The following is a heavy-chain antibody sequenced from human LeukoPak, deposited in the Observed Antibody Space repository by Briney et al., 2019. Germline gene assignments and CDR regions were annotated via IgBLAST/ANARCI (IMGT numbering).Heavy chain of an antibody. CDR2: IHYMGST. J-gene: IGHJ5*02. Sequence: SETLSLTCTVSGGSISGYYWSWIRQPPGKGPEWIGHIHYMGSTNYNPSLKSRVTMSIDTSKNQLSLNLQSVTAADTAVYYCANWAQDYGDYSWFDPWGQGTLVTVSS. CDR1: GGSISGYY. V-gene: IGHV4-59*08. CDR3: ANWAQDYGDYSWFDP. D-gene: IGHD4-17*01.